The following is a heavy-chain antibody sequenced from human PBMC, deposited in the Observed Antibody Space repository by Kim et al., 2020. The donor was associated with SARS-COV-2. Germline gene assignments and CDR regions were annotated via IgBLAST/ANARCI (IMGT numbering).Heavy chain of an antibody. D-gene: IGHD3-9*01. J-gene: IGHJ5*01. V-gene: IGHV4-39*01. CDR2: TYYSGST. Sequence: SETLSLTCTVSGGSISSSSYYWGWIRQPPGKGLEWIGSTYYSGSTYYNPSLKSRVTISVDTSKNQFSLKLSSVTAADTAVYYCARHQSDIMTGYFNGWF. CDR1: GGSISSSSYY. CDR3: ARHQSDIMTGYFNGWF.